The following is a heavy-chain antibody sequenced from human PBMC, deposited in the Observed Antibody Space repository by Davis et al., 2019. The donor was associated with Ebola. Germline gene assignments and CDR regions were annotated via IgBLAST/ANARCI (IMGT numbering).Heavy chain of an antibody. CDR3: VREPPTTVTTGTYYYYGMDV. CDR2: ISGSGGST. CDR1: GFTFSSYA. V-gene: IGHV3-23*01. Sequence: GESLKISCAASGFTFSSYAMSWVRQAPGKGLEWVSAISGSGGSTYYADSVKGRFTISRDNSKNTLYLQMNSLRAEDTAVYYCVREPPTTVTTGTYYYYGMDVWGQGTTVTVSS. J-gene: IGHJ6*02. D-gene: IGHD4-17*01.